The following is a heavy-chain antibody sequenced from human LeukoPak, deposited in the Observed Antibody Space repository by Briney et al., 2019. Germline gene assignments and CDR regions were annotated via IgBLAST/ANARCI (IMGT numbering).Heavy chain of an antibody. CDR1: GFTFSSYW. V-gene: IGHV3-7*03. D-gene: IGHD1-1*01. CDR3: ARGGGWGNWNDAVDY. CDR2: IKQDGSEK. Sequence: GGSLRLSCAASGFTFSSYWMSWVRQAPGKGLEWVANIKQDGSEKYYVDSVKGRFTISRDNAKNSLYLQMNSLRAEDTALYYCARGGGWGNWNDAVDYWGQGTLVTVSS. J-gene: IGHJ4*02.